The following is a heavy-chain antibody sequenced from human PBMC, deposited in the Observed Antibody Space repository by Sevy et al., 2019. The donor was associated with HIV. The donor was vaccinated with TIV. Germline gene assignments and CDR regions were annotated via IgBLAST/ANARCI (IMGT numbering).Heavy chain of an antibody. J-gene: IGHJ3*02. Sequence: SETLSLTCSVSGGSISGSDYYWGWVRQPPGKGLEWIGSIYYSGSTYYNPSLKSRVTISVDTSKNHFSPKLSSVTAADTAVYYCARRRVEDYYGSGTPPLVNGAFDIWGQGTMVTVSS. CDR2: IYYSGST. D-gene: IGHD3-10*01. V-gene: IGHV4-39*02. CDR1: GGSISGSDYY. CDR3: ARRRVEDYYGSGTPPLVNGAFDI.